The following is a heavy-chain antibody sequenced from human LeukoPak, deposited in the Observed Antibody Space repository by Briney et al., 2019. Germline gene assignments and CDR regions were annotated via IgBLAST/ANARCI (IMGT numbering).Heavy chain of an antibody. CDR2: INHSGST. CDR3: ARGPYDSSGYYSKLFDY. J-gene: IGHJ4*02. CDR1: GGSFSGYY. V-gene: IGHV4-34*01. D-gene: IGHD3-22*01. Sequence: SETLSLTCAVYGGSFSGYYWSWIRQPPAKGLEWMGEINHSGSTNYNPSLKSRVTISVDTSKNQFSLKLSSVTAADTAVYYCARGPYDSSGYYSKLFDYWGQGTLVTVSS.